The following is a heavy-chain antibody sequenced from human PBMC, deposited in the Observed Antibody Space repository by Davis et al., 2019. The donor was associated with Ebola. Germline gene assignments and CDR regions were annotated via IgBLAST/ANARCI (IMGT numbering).Heavy chain of an antibody. CDR2: IIPILGIA. D-gene: IGHD3-22*01. CDR1: GGTFSSYA. CDR3: AREDAYYYDSSGYYYLGMDV. V-gene: IGHV1-69*04. J-gene: IGHJ6*02. Sequence: AASVKVSCKASGGTFSSYAISWVRQAPGQGLEWMGRIIPILGIANYAQKFQGRVTITADKSTSTAYMELSSLRSEDTAVYYCAREDAYYYDSSGYYYLGMDVWGQGTTVTVSS.